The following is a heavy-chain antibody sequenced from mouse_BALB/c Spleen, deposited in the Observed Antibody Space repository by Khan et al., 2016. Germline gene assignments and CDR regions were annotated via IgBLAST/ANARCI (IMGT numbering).Heavy chain of an antibody. V-gene: IGHV9-3-1*01. CDR3: ARRGNHRSFAY. Sequence: QIQLVQSGPELKKPGETVKISCKASGYTFTNYGMNWVKQAPGKGLKWMGWINTYTGEPTYADDFKGRFAFPVETSASTDYSQINNLKNEDTATFFCARRGNHRSFAYWGQGALVTFSS. D-gene: IGHD2-1*01. CDR2: INTYTGEP. CDR1: GYTFTNYG. J-gene: IGHJ3*01.